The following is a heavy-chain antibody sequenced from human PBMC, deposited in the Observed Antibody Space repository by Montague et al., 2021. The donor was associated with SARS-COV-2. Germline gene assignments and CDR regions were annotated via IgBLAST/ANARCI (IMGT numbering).Heavy chain of an antibody. CDR1: GGVGSSSSYD. CDR2: IYYSGNT. D-gene: IGHD3-22*01. CDR3: ARFPTSYYYDSKAAPATPDAFDI. Sequence: SETLSLTCTVSGGVGSSSSYDWGWIRQPPGKGLEWIGSIYYSGNTYYNPSLKSRVTISVDTSKNQFSLKLSSVTAADTAVYYCARFPTSYYYDSKAAPATPDAFDIWGQGTMVTVSS. J-gene: IGHJ3*02. V-gene: IGHV4-39*01.